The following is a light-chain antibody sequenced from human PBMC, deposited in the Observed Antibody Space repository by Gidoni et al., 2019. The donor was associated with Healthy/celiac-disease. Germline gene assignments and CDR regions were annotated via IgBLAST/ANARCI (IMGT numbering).Light chain of an antibody. CDR1: QSIRND. V-gene: IGKV1-17*01. J-gene: IGKJ1*01. CDR2: AAS. CDR3: RQHNSYPWT. Sequence: DIQMTQSPSSLSASVGDRVTITCRASQSIRNDSGWYQQKPGKAPKRLIYAASSLQSGVPSRVSGSGSGTEFTLTISSLQPEDFAAYYCRQHNSYPWTFGQGTKVEIK.